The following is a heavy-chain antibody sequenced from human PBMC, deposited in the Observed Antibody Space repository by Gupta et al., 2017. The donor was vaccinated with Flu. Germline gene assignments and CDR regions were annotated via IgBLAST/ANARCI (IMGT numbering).Heavy chain of an antibody. CDR3: AKEADVVVVPAALHYYGLDV. CDR1: GLLFSSYA. D-gene: IGHD2-2*01. Sequence: EVQLLESGGGLIQPGGSLRLSCAASGLLFSSYAMRWVRQAPGKGLEWVSSTSGSGSDTYYADSVKGRFTISRDNSKNTLYLQMNSLRAEDTATYYCAKEADVVVVPAALHYYGLDVWGQGTTVTVSS. V-gene: IGHV3-23*01. J-gene: IGHJ6*02. CDR2: TSGSGSDT.